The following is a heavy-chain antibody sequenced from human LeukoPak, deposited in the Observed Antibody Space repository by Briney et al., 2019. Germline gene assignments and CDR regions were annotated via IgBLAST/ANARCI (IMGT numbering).Heavy chain of an antibody. CDR2: ISYDGSNK. Sequence: QPGRSLRLSCAASGFTFSSYGMHWVRQAPGKGLEWVAVISYDGSNKYYADSVKGRSTISRDNSKNTLYLQMNSLRAEDTAVYYCAKGGITMVKGGAFDIWGQGTMVTVSS. J-gene: IGHJ3*02. CDR1: GFTFSSYG. V-gene: IGHV3-30*18. CDR3: AKGGITMVKGGAFDI. D-gene: IGHD3-10*01.